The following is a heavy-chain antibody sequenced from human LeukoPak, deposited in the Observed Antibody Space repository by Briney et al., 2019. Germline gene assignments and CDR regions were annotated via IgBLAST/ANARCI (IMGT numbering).Heavy chain of an antibody. D-gene: IGHD1-26*01. CDR3: ARGPHSGSYRRGVHWFDP. V-gene: IGHV1-2*02. Sequence: ASVTVSCKASGYTFTGYYMHWVRQAPGQGLEWMGWINPNSGGTNYAQKFQGRVTMTRDTSISTAYMELSRLRSDDTAVYYCARGPHSGSYRRGVHWFDPWGQGTLVTVSS. CDR2: INPNSGGT. J-gene: IGHJ5*02. CDR1: GYTFTGYY.